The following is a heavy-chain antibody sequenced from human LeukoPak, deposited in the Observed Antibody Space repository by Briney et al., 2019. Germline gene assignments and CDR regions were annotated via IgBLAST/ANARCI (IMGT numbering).Heavy chain of an antibody. CDR3: ARESSSWYGFWDY. D-gene: IGHD3-3*01. J-gene: IGHJ4*02. V-gene: IGHV1-69*05. CDR1: GGTFSSYA. CDR2: IIPIFGTA. Sequence: ASVKVSCKASGGTFSSYAISWVRPAPGQGLEWMGGIIPIFGTANYAQKFQGRVTITTDESTSTAYMELSSLRSEDTAVYYCARESSSWYGFWDYWGQGTLVTVSS.